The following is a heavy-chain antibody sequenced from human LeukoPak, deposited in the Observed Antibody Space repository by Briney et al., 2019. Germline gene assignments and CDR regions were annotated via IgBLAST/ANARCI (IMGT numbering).Heavy chain of an antibody. CDR2: IYYSGST. V-gene: IGHV4-61*01. CDR3: ASDHYTYGMDV. D-gene: IGHD2-2*02. CDR1: GGSVSSGSYD. Sequence: SETLSLTCTVSGGSVSSGSYDWSWIRQPRGKGLEWIGYIYYSGSTNYTPSLKSPVTISVHTSKTQFSLKLSSVTAADPAVYYCASDHYTYGMDVWGQGTTVTVSS. J-gene: IGHJ6*02.